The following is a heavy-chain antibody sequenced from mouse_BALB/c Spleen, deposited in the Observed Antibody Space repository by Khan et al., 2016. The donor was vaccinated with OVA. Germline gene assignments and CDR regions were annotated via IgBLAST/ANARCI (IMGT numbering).Heavy chain of an antibody. CDR1: GFTFTSYD. J-gene: IGHJ3*01. D-gene: IGHD1-1*02. Sequence: VQLQQSGPELVKPGASVKMSCKASGFTFTSYDLHWVKQKPGKGLEWIGNIYPYNDGTDYNQKFKAKATLTADKSSSTAYLELSRLTSDESAGEYRARGGVGALDYWGQGTPVTVSA. CDR2: IYPYNDGT. V-gene: IGHV1S136*01. CDR3: ARGGVGALDY.